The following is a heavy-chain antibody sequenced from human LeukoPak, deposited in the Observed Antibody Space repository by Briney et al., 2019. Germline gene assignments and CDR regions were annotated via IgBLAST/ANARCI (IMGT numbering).Heavy chain of an antibody. CDR1: GFTLSSYE. J-gene: IGHJ4*02. CDR3: ARVHGVSGNPWDY. Sequence: GGSLRLSCAACGFTLSSYEMIGLGQAPGKGGEGVAFISISCSIIKYADSVKGRFTISRDNAKNSLYLQMNSLRAEDTAVYYCARVHGVSGNPWDYWGQGTLVTVSS. D-gene: IGHD5-12*01. CDR2: ISISCSII. V-gene: IGHV3-48*03.